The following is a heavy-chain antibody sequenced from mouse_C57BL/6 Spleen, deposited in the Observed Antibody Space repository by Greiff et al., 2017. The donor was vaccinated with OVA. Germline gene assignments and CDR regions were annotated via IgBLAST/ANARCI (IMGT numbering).Heavy chain of an antibody. J-gene: IGHJ3*01. CDR3: ARRYYGSSYDWFAY. D-gene: IGHD1-1*01. Sequence: QVQLQQPGAELVKPGASVKLSCKASGYTFTSYWMQWVKQRPGQGLEWIGEIDPSDSYTNYNQKFKGQATLTVDTSSSTAYMQLSSLTSEDSAVYYCARRYYGSSYDWFAYWGKGTLVTVSA. V-gene: IGHV1-50*01. CDR2: IDPSDSYT. CDR1: GYTFTSYW.